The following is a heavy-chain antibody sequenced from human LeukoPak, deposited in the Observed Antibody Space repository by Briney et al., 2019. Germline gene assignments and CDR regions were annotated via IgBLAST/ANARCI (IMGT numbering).Heavy chain of an antibody. Sequence: GGSLRLSCTASGFTFSSYGMDWVRQAPGKGLEWVSYISGSTSTIYYADSVQGRFTISSDSAQNSLFLQMNSLRAEDTAVYYCARGNSGFDYWGQGTLVTVSS. D-gene: IGHD1-7*01. J-gene: IGHJ4*02. V-gene: IGHV3-48*01. CDR2: ISGSTSTI. CDR3: ARGNSGFDY. CDR1: GFTFSSYG.